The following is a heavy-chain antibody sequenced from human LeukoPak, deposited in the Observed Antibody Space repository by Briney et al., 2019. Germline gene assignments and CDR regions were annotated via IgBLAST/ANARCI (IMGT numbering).Heavy chain of an antibody. CDR3: AKDDRWLQFCC. CDR1: GFTFSSHG. Sequence: PGGSLRLSCAASGFTFSSHGMNWVRQAPGKGLEWVSGIIPSGHTTYYADSVRGRFTISRDNSRNRLYLQMNSLRAEDTAVYYCAKDDRWLQFCCWGQGTLVTVSA. CDR2: IIPSGHTT. D-gene: IGHD5-24*01. J-gene: IGHJ4*02. V-gene: IGHV3-23*01.